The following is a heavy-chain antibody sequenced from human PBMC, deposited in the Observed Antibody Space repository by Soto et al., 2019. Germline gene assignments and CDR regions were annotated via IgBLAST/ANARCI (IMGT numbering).Heavy chain of an antibody. CDR1: GDTISTGGYS. V-gene: IGHV4-30-2*01. J-gene: IGHJ4*02. CDR3: ARARATIAAAAIFDC. CDR2: TYHSGNP. Sequence: SSETLSLTCAVSGDTISTGGYSWAWIRQPPGKALEWIGHTYHSGNPYYNPSLKNRVIISVDRSKNQYSLKLSSVTAADTAVYYCARARATIAAAAIFDCWGQGTLVTVSS. D-gene: IGHD6-13*01.